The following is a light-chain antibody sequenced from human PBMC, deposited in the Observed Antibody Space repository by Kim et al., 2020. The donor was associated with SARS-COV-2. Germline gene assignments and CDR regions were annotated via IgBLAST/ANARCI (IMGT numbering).Light chain of an antibody. CDR3: SSYAGSNRV. Sequence: PGKSVTSSCTGTSSDVCGYNYVSWYQQHPDKAPKLMIYEVSKRPSGVPDRFSGSKSGNTASLTVSGLQAEDEADYYCSSYAGSNRVFGTGTKVTVL. CDR2: EVS. J-gene: IGLJ1*01. CDR1: SSDVCGYNY. V-gene: IGLV2-8*01.